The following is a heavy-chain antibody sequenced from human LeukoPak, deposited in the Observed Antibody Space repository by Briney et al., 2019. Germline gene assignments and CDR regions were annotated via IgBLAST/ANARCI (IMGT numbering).Heavy chain of an antibody. CDR3: ARDENGDSDFDL. D-gene: IGHD5-12*01. V-gene: IGHV3-48*01. CDR1: GFIFGNYD. Sequence: GGSLRLSCAASGFIFGNYDMNWVRQAPGKGLEWVSFISSGGSTIFYADSVKGRFTISRDDAKNSLYVQMNNLRVEDTAVYYCARDENGDSDFDLWGRGTLVTVSS. J-gene: IGHJ2*01. CDR2: ISSGGSTI.